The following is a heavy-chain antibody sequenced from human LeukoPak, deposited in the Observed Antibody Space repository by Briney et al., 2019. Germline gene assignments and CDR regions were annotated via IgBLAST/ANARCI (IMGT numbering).Heavy chain of an antibody. Sequence: GGSLRLSCAASGFTFSEYAMSWVRQAPGKGLEWVSAISGSGGSTYYADSVKGRFTISRDNSRNTLYLQMNSLRAEDTAVYYCAKDLFAMTQWEQLGYWGQGTLVTVSS. J-gene: IGHJ4*02. V-gene: IGHV3-23*01. CDR2: ISGSGGST. CDR1: GFTFSEYA. CDR3: AKDLFAMTQWEQLGY. D-gene: IGHD1-26*01.